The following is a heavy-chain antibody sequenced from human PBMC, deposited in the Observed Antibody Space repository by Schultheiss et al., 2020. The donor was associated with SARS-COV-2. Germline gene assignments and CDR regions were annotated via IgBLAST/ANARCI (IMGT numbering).Heavy chain of an antibody. CDR2: IYYSGST. V-gene: IGHV4-31*03. D-gene: IGHD6-13*01. CDR3: ARDLGSSWTYYFDY. J-gene: IGHJ4*02. Sequence: SETLSLTCTVSGGSISSGGYYWSWIRQHPGKGLEWIGYIYYSGSTYYNPSLKSRVTISVDTSKNQFSLKLSSVTAADTAVYYCARDLGSSWTYYFDYWGQGTLVTVSS. CDR1: GGSISSGGYY.